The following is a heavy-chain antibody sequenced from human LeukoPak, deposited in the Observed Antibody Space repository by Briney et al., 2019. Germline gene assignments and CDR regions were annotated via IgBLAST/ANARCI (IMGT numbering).Heavy chain of an antibody. V-gene: IGHV1-8*01. J-gene: IGHJ6*03. CDR1: GYTFTSYD. CDR3: ARDSAGYYGSGSYLDYYYYYMDV. CDR2: MNPNSGNT. Sequence: GASVKVSCKASGYTFTSYDINWVRQATGQGLEWMGWMNPNSGNTGYARKFQGRVTMTRNTSISTAYMELSRLRSDDTAVYYCARDSAGYYGSGSYLDYYYYYMDVWGKGTTVTVSS. D-gene: IGHD3-10*01.